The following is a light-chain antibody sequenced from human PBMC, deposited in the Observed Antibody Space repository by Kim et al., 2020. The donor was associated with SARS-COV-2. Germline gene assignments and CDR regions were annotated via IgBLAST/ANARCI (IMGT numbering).Light chain of an antibody. CDR3: QSYDNTEWV. CDR1: SGSMARNY. CDR2: EHS. J-gene: IGLJ3*02. V-gene: IGLV6-57*03. Sequence: GKTVTIACTRSSGSMARNYVQWFQPRPASAPTTVIYEHSHRPSGVPERFSGSIDRSSNSASLTISGLKTEDEADYYCQSYDNTEWVLGGGTKLTVL.